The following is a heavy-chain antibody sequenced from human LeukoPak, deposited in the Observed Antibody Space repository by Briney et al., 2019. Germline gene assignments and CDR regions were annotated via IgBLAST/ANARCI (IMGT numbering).Heavy chain of an antibody. CDR3: AHSDASYSSGWYGGALDY. CDR2: IYWDDDK. CDR1: GFSLSTSGVG. J-gene: IGHJ4*02. V-gene: IGHV2-5*02. Sequence: SGPTLVNPTQTLTLTCTFSGFSLSTSGVGVGWIRQPPGKALEWLALIYWDDDKRYSPSLKSRLTITKDTSKNQVVLTMTNMDPVDTATYYCAHSDASYSSGWYGGALDYWGQGTPVTVSS. D-gene: IGHD6-19*01.